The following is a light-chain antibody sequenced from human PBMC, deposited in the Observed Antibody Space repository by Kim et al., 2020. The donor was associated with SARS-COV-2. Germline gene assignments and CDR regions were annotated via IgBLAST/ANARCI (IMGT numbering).Light chain of an antibody. J-gene: IGLJ1*01. Sequence: QSITISCTGTSSDIGGYKYVSWYQQHPGKAPKLLIYDVSKRPSGVAYRFSGSKSGNTASLTISGLQAGDEADYYCSSYTSSSTYYIFGTGTKVTVL. V-gene: IGLV2-14*04. CDR3: SSYTSSSTYYI. CDR1: SSDIGGYKY. CDR2: DVS.